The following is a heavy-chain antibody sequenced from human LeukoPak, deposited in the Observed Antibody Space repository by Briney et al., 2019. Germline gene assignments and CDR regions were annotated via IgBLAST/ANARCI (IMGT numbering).Heavy chain of an antibody. D-gene: IGHD5-18*01. CDR2: ISGSGGST. CDR1: GFTFSSYS. J-gene: IGHJ4*02. V-gene: IGHV3-23*01. Sequence: GGSLRLSCAASGFTFSSYSMSWVRQAPGKGLEWVSAISGSGGSTYYADSVKGRFTISRDNSKNTLYLQMNSLRAEDTAVYYCARYPTWIPPFDYWGQGTLVTVSS. CDR3: ARYPTWIPPFDY.